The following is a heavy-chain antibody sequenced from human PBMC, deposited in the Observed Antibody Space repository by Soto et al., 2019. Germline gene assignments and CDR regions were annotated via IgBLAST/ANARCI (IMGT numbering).Heavy chain of an antibody. D-gene: IGHD2-15*01. J-gene: IGHJ3*02. V-gene: IGHV3-33*01. Sequence: GGSLRLSCAASGFTFSSYGMHWVRQAPGKGLEWVAVIWYDGSTIYYADSVKGRFTISRDNAKNSLYLQMNSLRDEDTAVYYCARDGGGYCSGGSCYKDAFDIWGQGTMVTVSS. CDR2: IWYDGSTI. CDR3: ARDGGGYCSGGSCYKDAFDI. CDR1: GFTFSSYG.